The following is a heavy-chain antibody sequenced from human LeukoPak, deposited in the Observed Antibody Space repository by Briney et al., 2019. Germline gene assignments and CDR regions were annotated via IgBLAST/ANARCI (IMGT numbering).Heavy chain of an antibody. CDR2: IYSGGST. Sequence: GGSLRLSCAASGFTVSSNYMSWVRQAPGKGLEWVSVIYSGGSTYYADSVKGRFTISRDNSKNTLYLQMNSLRAEDTAVYYCAREPSTVTKGGYYYGMDVRGQGTTVTVSS. CDR3: AREPSTVTKGGYYYGMDV. D-gene: IGHD4-17*01. CDR1: GFTVSSNY. J-gene: IGHJ6*02. V-gene: IGHV3-66*01.